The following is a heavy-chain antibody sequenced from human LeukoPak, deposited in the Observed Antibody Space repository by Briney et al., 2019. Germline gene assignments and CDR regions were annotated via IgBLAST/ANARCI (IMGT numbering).Heavy chain of an antibody. CDR1: GGTFSSYA. J-gene: IGHJ3*02. CDR2: IIPIFGTA. Sequence: SVKVSCKASGGTFSSYAISWVRQAPGQGLEWMGGIIPIFGTANYAQKLQGRVTITADKSTSTAYMELSSLRSEDTAVYYCARAAYCGGDCQAFDIWGQGTMVTVSS. D-gene: IGHD2-21*02. V-gene: IGHV1-69*06. CDR3: ARAAYCGGDCQAFDI.